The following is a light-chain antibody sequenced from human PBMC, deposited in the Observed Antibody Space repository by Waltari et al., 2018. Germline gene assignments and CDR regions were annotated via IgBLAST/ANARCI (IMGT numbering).Light chain of an antibody. V-gene: IGKV1-39*01. Sequence: DIQMTQSPASLSASVGDRVTITCRASQSISNYLNWYQQKPGKAPNLLIYCASSLQSGVPSRFSGSGSGTDFTLTISSLQPEDFATYYCQQSYSTPRTFGQGTKVEIK. CDR3: QQSYSTPRT. J-gene: IGKJ1*01. CDR2: CAS. CDR1: QSISNY.